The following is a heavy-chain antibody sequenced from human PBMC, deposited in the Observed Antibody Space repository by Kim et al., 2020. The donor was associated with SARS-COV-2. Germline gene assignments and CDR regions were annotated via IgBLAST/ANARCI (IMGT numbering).Heavy chain of an antibody. D-gene: IGHD3-22*01. V-gene: IGHV3-11*03. CDR3: ARFLLDYYDSSGYLDY. J-gene: IGHJ4*02. Sequence: SEKGRLPISEDQAKNSLYLQMNSLRAEDTAVYYCARFLLDYYDSSGYLDYWGQGTLVTVSS.